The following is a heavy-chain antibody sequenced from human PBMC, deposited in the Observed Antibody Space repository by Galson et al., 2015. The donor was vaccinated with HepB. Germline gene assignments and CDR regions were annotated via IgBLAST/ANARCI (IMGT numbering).Heavy chain of an antibody. CDR2: ISGSGTNT. D-gene: IGHD3-10*01. V-gene: IGHV3-23*01. J-gene: IGHJ5*02. CDR1: GFTFNNSA. Sequence: SLRLSCAASGFTFNNSAMRWVRQAPGEGLEWVSSISGSGTNTYYGDSVKDRFTISRDSSNNTLFLQMNGLRAEDTAVYYCARGTMLRGTITTNWIDPWGPGTAVTGSS. CDR3: ARGTMLRGTITTNWIDP.